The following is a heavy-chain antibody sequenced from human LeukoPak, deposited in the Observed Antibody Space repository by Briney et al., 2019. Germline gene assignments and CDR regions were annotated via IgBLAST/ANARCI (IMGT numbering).Heavy chain of an antibody. D-gene: IGHD6-19*01. Sequence: GGSLRLSCAASGFTFNNYGMHWVRQAPGKGLEWVAVISNDGSNEYYADSVKGRFTISRDNSKNTLYLQINSLRAEDTAVFYCAKGDSAGSGWEIDYWGQGTLVTVSS. CDR3: AKGDSAGSGWEIDY. CDR1: GFTFNNYG. J-gene: IGHJ4*02. V-gene: IGHV3-30*18. CDR2: ISNDGSNE.